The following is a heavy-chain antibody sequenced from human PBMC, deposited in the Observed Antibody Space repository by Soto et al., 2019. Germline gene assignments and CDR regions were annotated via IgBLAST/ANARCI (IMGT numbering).Heavy chain of an antibody. CDR2: ISSSSSYI. CDR1: GFTFSSYS. D-gene: IGHD6-25*01. Sequence: EVQLVESGGGLVKPGGSLRLSCAASGFTFSSYSMNWVRQAPGKGLEWVSSISSSSSYIYYADSVKGRFTISRDNAKNSLYLQMNSLRAEDTAVYYCARVGSSGWRGWFDPWGQGTLVTVSS. CDR3: ARVGSSGWRGWFDP. V-gene: IGHV3-21*01. J-gene: IGHJ5*02.